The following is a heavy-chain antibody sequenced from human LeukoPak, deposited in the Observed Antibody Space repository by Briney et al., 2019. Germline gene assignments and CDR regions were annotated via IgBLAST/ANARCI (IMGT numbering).Heavy chain of an antibody. CDR3: AKGPTGYSSSWPDC. Sequence: GGSLRLSCAASGFTFSSYGMHWVRQAPGKGLEWVAVISYDGSNKYYADSVKGRFTISRDNSKNTLYLQMNSLRAEDTAVYYCAKGPTGYSSSWPDCWGQGTLVTVSS. D-gene: IGHD6-13*01. CDR1: GFTFSSYG. V-gene: IGHV3-30*18. CDR2: ISYDGSNK. J-gene: IGHJ4*02.